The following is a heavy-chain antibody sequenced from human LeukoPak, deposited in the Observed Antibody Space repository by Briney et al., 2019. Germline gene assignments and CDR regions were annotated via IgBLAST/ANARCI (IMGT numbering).Heavy chain of an antibody. Sequence: GGSLRLSCAASGFTFSSYSMNWVRQATGKGLEWVSSISSSSSYIYYADSVKGRFAISRDNAKNSLYLQMNSLRAEDTAVYYCASFPYSSGWSFDYWGQGTLVTVSP. J-gene: IGHJ4*02. D-gene: IGHD6-19*01. CDR2: ISSSSSYI. V-gene: IGHV3-21*01. CDR1: GFTFSSYS. CDR3: ASFPYSSGWSFDY.